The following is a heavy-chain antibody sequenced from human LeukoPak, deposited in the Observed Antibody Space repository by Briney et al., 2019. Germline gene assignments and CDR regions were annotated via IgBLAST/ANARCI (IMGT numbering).Heavy chain of an antibody. CDR2: IYYSGST. V-gene: IGHV4-59*12. Sequence: PSETLSLTCTVSGGSISSYYWSWIRQPAGKGLEWIGYIYYSGSTNYNPSLKSRVTISVDTSKNQFSLKLSSVTAADTAVYYCARAPRDFWSGYSIDYWGQGTLVTVSS. CDR1: GGSISSYY. CDR3: ARAPRDFWSGYSIDY. D-gene: IGHD3-3*01. J-gene: IGHJ4*02.